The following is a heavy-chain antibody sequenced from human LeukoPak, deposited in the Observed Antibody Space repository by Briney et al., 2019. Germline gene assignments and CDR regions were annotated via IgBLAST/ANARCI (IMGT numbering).Heavy chain of an antibody. V-gene: IGHV4-59*01. J-gene: IGHJ4*02. D-gene: IGHD2-21*02. CDR3: ARGGSRVVTAHDYDY. CDR1: GGSITTYS. CDR2: VFFSGGS. Sequence: PSETLSLTCSVSGGSITTYSWSWIRQPPGKGLEWIAYVFFSGGSNYSPSLKSRVTISLDTSKNQVSLRLTSMTAADTAVYYCARGGSRVVTAHDYDYWGPGVLVTVSP.